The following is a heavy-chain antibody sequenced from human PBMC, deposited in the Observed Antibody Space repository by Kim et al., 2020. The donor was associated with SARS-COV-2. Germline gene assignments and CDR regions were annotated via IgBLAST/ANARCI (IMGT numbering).Heavy chain of an antibody. CDR2: PYYRSKWYN. J-gene: IGHJ6*02. D-gene: IGHD1-1*01. CDR1: GDSVSSNSAA. CDR3: ARGGTAKNGMDV. Sequence: SQTLSLTCAVSGDSVSSNSAAWNWIRQSPSRGLEWLGGPYYRSKWYNEYAIFVKSRIPINPDTSKNQFSLQLDSVTPEDTAMYYCARGGTAKNGMDVWGQGTTVTVSS. V-gene: IGHV6-1*01.